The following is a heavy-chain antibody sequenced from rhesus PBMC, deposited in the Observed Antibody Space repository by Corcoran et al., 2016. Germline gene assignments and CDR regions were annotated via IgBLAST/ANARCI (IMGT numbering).Heavy chain of an antibody. Sequence: QVQLVQSGAEIKQPGASVKLSCKASGYTFTSYYMHWVRQAPGQGLEWIGLISPYNGNKGSAQNFQGRVTITTDTSTSTGYMALSSLRSEDTAVYYCTRGYSNIFDYWGQGVLVTVSS. J-gene: IGHJ4*01. CDR3: TRGYSNIFDY. D-gene: IGHD4-23*01. CDR2: ISPYNGNK. V-gene: IGHV1-1*01. CDR1: GYTFTSYY.